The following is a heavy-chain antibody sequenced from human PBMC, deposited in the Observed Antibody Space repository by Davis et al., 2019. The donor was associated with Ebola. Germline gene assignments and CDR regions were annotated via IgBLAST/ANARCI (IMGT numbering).Heavy chain of an antibody. CDR1: GFTFSISG. J-gene: IGHJ4*02. CDR2: IKQVGSEK. V-gene: IGHV3-7*01. D-gene: IGHD4-23*01. CDR3: ARGPSTGNSFTY. Sequence: GESLKISCAASGFTFSISGMHWVRQAPGKGLEWVANIKQVGSEKYYVDSVKGRFTISRDNDKNSLSLQMNGLRAEDTAVYYCARGPSTGNSFTYWGQGTLVTVSS.